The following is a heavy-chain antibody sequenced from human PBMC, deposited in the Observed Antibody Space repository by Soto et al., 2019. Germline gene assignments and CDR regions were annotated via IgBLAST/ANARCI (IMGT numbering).Heavy chain of an antibody. CDR1: GGSISSYY. J-gene: IGHJ4*02. Sequence: SETLSLTCTVSGGSISSYYWSWIRQPPGKGLEWIGYIYYSGSTNYNPSLKSRVTMSVDTSKNQFSLKLSSVTAADTAVYFCARQYSTSSKFDYWGQGTLVTVYS. V-gene: IGHV4-59*08. CDR2: IYYSGST. D-gene: IGHD6-6*01. CDR3: ARQYSTSSKFDY.